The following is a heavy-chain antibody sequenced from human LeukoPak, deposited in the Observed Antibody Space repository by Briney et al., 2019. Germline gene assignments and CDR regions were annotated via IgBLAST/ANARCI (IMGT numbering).Heavy chain of an antibody. D-gene: IGHD6-19*01. CDR3: AQSHSSGWHYYYYMDV. CDR2: IIPIFGTA. V-gene: IGHV1-69*13. Sequence: ASVKVSCKASGYTFTSYGISWVRQAPGQGLEWMGGIIPIFGTANYAQKFQGRVTITADESTSTAYMGLSSLRSEDTAVYYCAQSHSSGWHYYYYMDVWGKGTTVTISS. J-gene: IGHJ6*03. CDR1: GYTFTSYG.